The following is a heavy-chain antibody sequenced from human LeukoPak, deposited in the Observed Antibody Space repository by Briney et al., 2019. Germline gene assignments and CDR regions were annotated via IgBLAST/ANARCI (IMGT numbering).Heavy chain of an antibody. CDR2: INPNSGGT. CDR3: ARDAGKYSSSSGDY. Sequence: GASVNVSCTASGYTFTGYYMHWVRQAPGQGLEWMGWINPNSGGTNYAQKFQGRVTMTRDTSISTAYMELSRLRSHDTAVYYCARDAGKYSSSSGDYWGQGTLVTVSS. J-gene: IGHJ4*02. V-gene: IGHV1-2*02. D-gene: IGHD6-6*01. CDR1: GYTFTGYY.